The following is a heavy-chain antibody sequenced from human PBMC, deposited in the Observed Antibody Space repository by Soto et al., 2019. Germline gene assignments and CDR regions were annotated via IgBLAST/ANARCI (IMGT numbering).Heavy chain of an antibody. Sequence: EVQLVESGGGLVQPGGSLRLSCEASGFSFDTYSMSWVRQAPGKGLEWVSYISSSSSTIYYSDSVKGRFTISRDNAKNSLYLQMNSLRDEDTAVYFCARVGSGPPAYWGQGTLVTVSS. J-gene: IGHJ4*02. CDR3: ARVGSGPPAY. D-gene: IGHD3-10*01. CDR1: GFSFDTYS. CDR2: ISSSSSTI. V-gene: IGHV3-48*02.